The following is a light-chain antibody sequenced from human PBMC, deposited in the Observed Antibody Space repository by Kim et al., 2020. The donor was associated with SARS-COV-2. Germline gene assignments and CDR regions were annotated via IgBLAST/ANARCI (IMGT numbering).Light chain of an antibody. Sequence: SSELTQDPAVSVALGQTVRITCQGDSLRSYYATWYQQKPGQAPILVHYGKNNRPSGIPDRFSGSSSGNTASLTITGTQAGDEADYYCNSRDSNDNVVFGG. CDR3: NSRDSNDNVV. CDR1: SLRSYY. J-gene: IGLJ2*01. CDR2: GKN. V-gene: IGLV3-19*01.